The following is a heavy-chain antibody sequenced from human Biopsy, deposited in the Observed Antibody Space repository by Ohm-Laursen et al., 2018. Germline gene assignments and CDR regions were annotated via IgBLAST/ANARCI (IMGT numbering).Heavy chain of an antibody. CDR2: IIPIPNVA. J-gene: IGHJ5*02. D-gene: IGHD1-26*01. CDR1: GDSFTNYA. Sequence: ASVKVSCKASGDSFTNYAIGWVRQAPGQGLEWMGGIIPIPNVATYAQKFQGRITITADESTSTAYMELSSLTSDDTAVYFCARGEGSSWFDPWGHGTLVTVSS. V-gene: IGHV1-69*10. CDR3: ARGEGSSWFDP.